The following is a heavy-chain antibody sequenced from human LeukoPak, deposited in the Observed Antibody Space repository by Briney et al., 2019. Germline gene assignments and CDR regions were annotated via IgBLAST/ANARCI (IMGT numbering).Heavy chain of an antibody. Sequence: GGSLRLSCAASGFTFSSYGMHWVCQAPGKGLEWVAVISYDGSNKYYAGSVKGRFTISRDNSKNTLYLQMNSLRAEDTAVYYCAKDGDAFPDGLDYWGQGTLVTVSS. J-gene: IGHJ4*02. CDR2: ISYDGSNK. CDR3: AKDGDAFPDGLDY. D-gene: IGHD5-24*01. V-gene: IGHV3-30*18. CDR1: GFTFSSYG.